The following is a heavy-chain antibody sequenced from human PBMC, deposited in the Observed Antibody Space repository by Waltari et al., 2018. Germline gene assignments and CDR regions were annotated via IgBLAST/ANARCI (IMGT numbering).Heavy chain of an antibody. CDR1: GGSSRRGRVH. D-gene: IGHD2-2*01. CDR2: IYKNGDT. Sequence: QVQLQESGPGLVKPSQTLSLTCTVPGGSSRRGRVHWNWTRQPAGKGLEWVGRIYKNGDTTYNPSLKSRVTLSLDTSKNQFSLELTSMTAADTATYYCAREVVPAALGFGDFDYWGRGTLVTVSS. J-gene: IGHJ4*02. CDR3: AREVVPAALGFGDFDY. V-gene: IGHV4-61*02.